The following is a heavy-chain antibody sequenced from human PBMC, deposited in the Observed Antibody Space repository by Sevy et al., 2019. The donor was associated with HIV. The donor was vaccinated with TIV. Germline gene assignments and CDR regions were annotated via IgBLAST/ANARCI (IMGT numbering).Heavy chain of an antibody. CDR1: GGSITSLY. CDR3: AGENAWGRGYS. Sequence: SETLSLTCTVSGGSITSLYWNSIRHPPGKGLEWIANIYYNGHINYNPSLKSRVTLSLDTSKNQFSLRLSSVTAADTAMYYCAGENAWGRGYSWGQGTLVTVSS. J-gene: IGHJ4*02. D-gene: IGHD1-26*01. CDR2: IYYNGHI. V-gene: IGHV4-59*08.